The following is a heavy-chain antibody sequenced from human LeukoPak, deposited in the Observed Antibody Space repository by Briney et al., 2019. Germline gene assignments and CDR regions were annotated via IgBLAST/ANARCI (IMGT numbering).Heavy chain of an antibody. Sequence: PGGSLRLSCAASGFTFSSYAMHWVRQAPGKGLEWVAVISYDGSNKYYADSVKGRFTISRDNSKNTLYLQMNSLRAEDTAVYYCAKDSRGIVVVPAGGGFDYWGQGTLVTVSS. CDR1: GFTFSSYA. CDR2: ISYDGSNK. CDR3: AKDSRGIVVVPAGGGFDY. J-gene: IGHJ4*02. V-gene: IGHV3-30*04. D-gene: IGHD2-2*01.